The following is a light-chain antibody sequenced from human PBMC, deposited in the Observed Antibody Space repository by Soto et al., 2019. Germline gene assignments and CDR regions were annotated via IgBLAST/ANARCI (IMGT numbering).Light chain of an antibody. CDR1: SSDVGGYNY. V-gene: IGLV2-14*01. CDR3: SSYPIKRTYV. J-gene: IGLJ1*01. Sequence: QSALTQPPSACGSPGQSVAISCTGTSSDVGGYNYVSWYQQNPDKAPKLMIYEVSNRPSRLSNRFSGSKSGNMASLTISRLQPEDQADPYRSSYPIKRTYVFGTGTKVTVL. CDR2: EVS.